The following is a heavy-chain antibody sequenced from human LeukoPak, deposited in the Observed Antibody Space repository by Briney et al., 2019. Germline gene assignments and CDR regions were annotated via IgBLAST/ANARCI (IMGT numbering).Heavy chain of an antibody. CDR3: ARDLVVVPAAILGDGMDV. CDR1: GYSISSGYY. CDR2: IYHSGST. Sequence: SETLSLTCAVSGYSISSGYYWGWIRPPPGKGLEWIGSIYHSGSTYYNPSLKSRVTISVDTSKNQFSLKLSSVTAADTAVYYCARDLVVVPAAILGDGMDVWGKGTTVTVSS. J-gene: IGHJ6*04. V-gene: IGHV4-38-2*02. D-gene: IGHD2-2*01.